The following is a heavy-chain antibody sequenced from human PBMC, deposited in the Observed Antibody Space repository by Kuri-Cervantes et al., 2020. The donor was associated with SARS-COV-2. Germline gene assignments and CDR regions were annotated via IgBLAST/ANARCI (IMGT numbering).Heavy chain of an antibody. CDR3: ARGELGISDY. CDR1: GFTFSNYA. D-gene: IGHD7-27*01. CDR2: ISYDGSNK. J-gene: IGHJ4*02. V-gene: IGHV3-30-3*01. Sequence: GESLKISCAASGFTFSNYAMHWVRQAPGKGLEWVAVISYDGSNKYYADSVKGRFTISRDNSKNTLYLQMNSLRAEDTAVYYCARGELGISDYWGQGTLVTVSS.